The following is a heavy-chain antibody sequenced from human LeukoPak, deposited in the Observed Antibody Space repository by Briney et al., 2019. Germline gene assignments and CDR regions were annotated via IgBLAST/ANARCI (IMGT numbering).Heavy chain of an antibody. CDR1: GFTFSSYS. Sequence: GGSLRLSCAASGFTFSSYSMNWVRQAPGKGLEWVSSISSSSSYIYYADSVKGRFTIPRDNAKNSLYLQMNSLRAEDTAVYYCARDRTTAAIDYWGQGTLVTVSS. V-gene: IGHV3-21*01. D-gene: IGHD6-13*01. CDR3: ARDRTTAAIDY. CDR2: ISSSSSYI. J-gene: IGHJ4*02.